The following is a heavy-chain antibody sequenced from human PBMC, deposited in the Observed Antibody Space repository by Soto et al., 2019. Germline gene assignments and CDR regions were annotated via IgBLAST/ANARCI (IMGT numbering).Heavy chain of an antibody. Sequence: SETLSLTCTVSGGSISSYYWSWIRQPPGKGLEWIGYIYYSGSTNYNPSIKSRVTISVDTSKNQFSLKLSSVTAADTAVYYCSRHVEGYSGYDYYYYGMDVWGQGTTVTVSS. CDR3: SRHVEGYSGYDYYYYGMDV. V-gene: IGHV4-59*08. J-gene: IGHJ6*02. D-gene: IGHD5-12*01. CDR2: IYYSGST. CDR1: GGSISSYY.